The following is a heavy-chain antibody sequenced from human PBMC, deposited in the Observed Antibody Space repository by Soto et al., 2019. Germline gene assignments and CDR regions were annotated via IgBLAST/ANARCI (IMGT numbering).Heavy chain of an antibody. Sequence: NPSETLSLTCSVSDDSINSDKYYWGWIRQPPGKGLEWIGSIYYRGNAYCNPSLQTRVTISLDKSKSQFSLKLNSVTAADSAVYFCARLEGLATISYDFWGPGALVTVSS. CDR1: DDSINSDKYY. CDR3: ARLEGLATISYDF. J-gene: IGHJ4*02. V-gene: IGHV4-39*01. CDR2: IYYRGNA. D-gene: IGHD3-9*01.